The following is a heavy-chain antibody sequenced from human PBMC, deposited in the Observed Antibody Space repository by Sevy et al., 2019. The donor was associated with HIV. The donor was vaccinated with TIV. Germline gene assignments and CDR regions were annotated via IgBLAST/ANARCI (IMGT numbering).Heavy chain of an antibody. D-gene: IGHD2-2*02. J-gene: IGHJ6*02. Sequence: SETLSLTCTVSGGSISSYYWSWIRQPPGKGLEWIGYIYYSGSTNYNPSLKSRVTISVDTSKNQISLKLSSVTAADTAVYYCARDSYPRSYYGMDVWGQGTTVTVSS. CDR1: GGSISSYY. CDR3: ARDSYPRSYYGMDV. V-gene: IGHV4-59*01. CDR2: IYYSGST.